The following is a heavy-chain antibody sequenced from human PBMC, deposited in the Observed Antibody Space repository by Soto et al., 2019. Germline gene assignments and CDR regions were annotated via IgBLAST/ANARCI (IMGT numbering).Heavy chain of an antibody. CDR2: IRSSSSNI. D-gene: IGHD6-13*01. Sequence: GGSLRLSCAASGFTFSSYSMNWVRQAPGKGLEWVSYIRSSSSNIYYADSVKGRCTISRDNAKNSLYLQMNSQRDEDSAVYNGARERAGIASAGTTHFDYWGQGTLVTVSS. CDR1: GFTFSSYS. J-gene: IGHJ4*02. V-gene: IGHV3-48*02. CDR3: ARERAGIASAGTTHFDY.